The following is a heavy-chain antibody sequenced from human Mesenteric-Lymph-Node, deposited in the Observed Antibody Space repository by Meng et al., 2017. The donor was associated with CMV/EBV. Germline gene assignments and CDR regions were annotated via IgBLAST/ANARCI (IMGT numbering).Heavy chain of an antibody. D-gene: IGHD6-13*01. J-gene: IGHJ5*02. CDR2: IIPILGIA. CDR3: AGGIAAAGSRWFDP. Sequence: QVQLVQSGAEVKKPGYSVKFSCKASGGTFSSYTISWVRQAPGQGLEWMGRIIPILGIANYAQKFQGRITITADKSTSTAYMELSSLRSEDTAVYYSAGGIAAAGSRWFDPWGQGTLVTVSS. CDR1: GGTFSSYT. V-gene: IGHV1-69*02.